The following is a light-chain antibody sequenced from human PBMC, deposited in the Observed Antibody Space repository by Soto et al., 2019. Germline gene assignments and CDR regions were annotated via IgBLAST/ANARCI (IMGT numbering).Light chain of an antibody. CDR3: QQYNNWPFIT. J-gene: IGKJ5*01. CDR1: QSVRGN. CDR2: GES. Sequence: EIVITQSPATLSVSPGEGATLSCRASQSVRGNLAWYQQTPGQSTRLLIXGESSRXXGIPVRFSGSGPGTAFTLTISSLQSEEFAVYYCQQYNNWPFITFGQGTRLEIK. V-gene: IGKV3-15*01.